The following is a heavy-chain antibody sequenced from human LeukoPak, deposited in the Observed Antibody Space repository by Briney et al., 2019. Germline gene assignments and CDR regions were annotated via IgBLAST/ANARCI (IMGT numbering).Heavy chain of an antibody. CDR3: ARGLISPDYGDNEYYMDV. V-gene: IGHV1-8*03. CDR2: MNPNSGNT. Sequence: GASVKVSCKTSGYTFTGYYMHWVRQTPGQGLEWMGWMNPNSGNTGYAQKFQGRVTITRNTSISTAYMELSSLRSEDTAVYYCARGLISPDYGDNEYYMDVWGKGTTVTVSS. D-gene: IGHD4-17*01. CDR1: GYTFTGYY. J-gene: IGHJ6*03.